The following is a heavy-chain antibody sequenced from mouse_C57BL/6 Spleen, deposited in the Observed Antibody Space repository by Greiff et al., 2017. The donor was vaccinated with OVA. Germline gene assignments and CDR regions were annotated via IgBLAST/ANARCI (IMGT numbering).Heavy chain of an antibody. CDR3: ARRVYGNYFDY. V-gene: IGHV5-17*01. D-gene: IGHD2-1*01. J-gene: IGHJ2*01. CDR2: ISSGSSTN. Sequence: DVQLVESGGGLVKPGGSLKLSCAASGFTFSDYGMHWVRQAPEKGLEWVAYISSGSSTNYYADTVKGRFTISRDNAKNTLFLQMTSLRSEDTAMYYCARRVYGNYFDYWGQGTTLTVSS. CDR1: GFTFSDYG.